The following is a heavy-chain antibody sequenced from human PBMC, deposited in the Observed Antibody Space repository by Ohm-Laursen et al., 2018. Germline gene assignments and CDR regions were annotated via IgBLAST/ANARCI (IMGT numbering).Heavy chain of an antibody. Sequence: SLRLSCTASGFTFDDYAMHWVRQAPGKGLEWVSGISWNSGSIGYADSVKGRFTTSRDNAKNSLYLQMNSLRAEDTALYYCAKCYDSSGFDAFDIWGQGTMVTVSS. D-gene: IGHD3-22*01. CDR2: ISWNSGSI. J-gene: IGHJ3*02. V-gene: IGHV3-9*01. CDR1: GFTFDDYA. CDR3: AKCYDSSGFDAFDI.